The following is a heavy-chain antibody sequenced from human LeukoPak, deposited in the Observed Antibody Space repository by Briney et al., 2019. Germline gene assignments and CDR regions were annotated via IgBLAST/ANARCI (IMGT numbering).Heavy chain of an antibody. CDR1: GFSFSSYV. J-gene: IGHJ4*02. V-gene: IGHV3-33*01. CDR2: IYYDGSNK. Sequence: SGGSLRLSCAASGFSFSSYVMHWVRQAPGKGLKWVAVIYYDGSNKYYTDSVKGRFTISRDNSKNTLYLQMNSLRAEDTAVYYCARDGAVRDGYNFFDYWGQGTLVTVSS. CDR3: ARDGAVRDGYNFFDY. D-gene: IGHD5-24*01.